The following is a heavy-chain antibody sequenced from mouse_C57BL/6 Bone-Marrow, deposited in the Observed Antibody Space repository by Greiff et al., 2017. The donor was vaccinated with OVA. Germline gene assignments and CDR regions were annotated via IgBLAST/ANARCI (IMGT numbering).Heavy chain of an antibody. D-gene: IGHD1-1*01. V-gene: IGHV1-81*01. CDR3: AMGSYYYGSSPAWFAY. Sequence: VMLVESGAELARPGASVKLSCKASGYTFTSYGISWVKQRTGQGLEWIGEIYPRSGNTYYNEKFKGKATLTADKSSSTAYMELRSLTSEDSAVYFCAMGSYYYGSSPAWFAYWGQGTLVTVSA. CDR2: IYPRSGNT. CDR1: GYTFTSYG. J-gene: IGHJ3*01.